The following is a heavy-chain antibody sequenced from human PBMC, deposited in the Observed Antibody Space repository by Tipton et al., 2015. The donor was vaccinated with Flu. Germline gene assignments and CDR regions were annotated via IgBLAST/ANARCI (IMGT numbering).Heavy chain of an antibody. CDR3: AKNGIVFMDYYYMDV. CDR1: GFTFSSYA. D-gene: IGHD2/OR15-2a*01. CDR2: ISAGGGST. V-gene: IGHV3-23*01. Sequence: SLRLSCAASGFTFSSYAMSWVRQAPGKGLEWVSGISAGGGSTYYADSVRGRFTISRDNSKNTLYLQVNSLRAEDTAVYCCAKNGIVFMDYYYMDVWGKGTTVTVSS. J-gene: IGHJ6*03.